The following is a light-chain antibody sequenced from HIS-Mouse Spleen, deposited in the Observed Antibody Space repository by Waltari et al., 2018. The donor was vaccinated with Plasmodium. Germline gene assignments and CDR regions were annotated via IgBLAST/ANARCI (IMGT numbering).Light chain of an antibody. CDR1: ALPKTC. Sequence: SYELTQPPSVSVSPGQTARNTWPGEALPKTCAYWYQQTSAKAPGMVIDGDSKRPSGCPDRFSDSNAGNTATLTSSGTQAMDEADYYCQAWDSSHVVFGGGTKLTVL. CDR3: QAWDSSHVV. V-gene: IGLV3-10*01. J-gene: IGLJ2*01. CDR2: GDS.